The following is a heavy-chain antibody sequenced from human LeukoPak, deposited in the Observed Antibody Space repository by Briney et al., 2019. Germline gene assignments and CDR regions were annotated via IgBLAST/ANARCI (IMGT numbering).Heavy chain of an antibody. CDR3: ARGRYGGSHPAFDK. CDR2: INPNSGGT. J-gene: IGHJ4*02. D-gene: IGHD3-16*01. CDR1: GYTFTYYF. Sequence: ASVKVSCKATGYTFTYYFIHWVRQAPGQGLEWMGWINPNSGGTNYAQKFQGRVTMTRDTSIRTAYMEVSRLTSDDTAVFYCARGRYGGSHPAFDKWAQGTLVTVSS. V-gene: IGHV1-2*02.